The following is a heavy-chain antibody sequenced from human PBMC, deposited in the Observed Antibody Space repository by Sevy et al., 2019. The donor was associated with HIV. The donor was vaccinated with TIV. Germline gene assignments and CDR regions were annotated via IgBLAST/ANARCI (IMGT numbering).Heavy chain of an antibody. V-gene: IGHV3-7*01. CDR3: AMGAGLK. CDR1: GFTFSSYW. Sequence: GGSLRLYCAASGFTFSSYWMTWVRQAPGKGLEYVANIKQDGSEKCYVDSVKGRFTISRDNAKNSLFLQMNSLRAEDTAVYYCAMGAGLKWGQGTLVTVSS. CDR2: IKQDGSEK. J-gene: IGHJ1*01. D-gene: IGHD6-19*01.